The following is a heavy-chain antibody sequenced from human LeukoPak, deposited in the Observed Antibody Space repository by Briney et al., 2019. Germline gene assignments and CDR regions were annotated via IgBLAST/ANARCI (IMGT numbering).Heavy chain of an antibody. V-gene: IGHV1-69*13. CDR1: GGTFSSYA. Sequence: ASVKVSCKASGGTFSSYAISWVRQAPGQGLEWMGGIIPIFGTANYAQKFQGRVTITADESTSTAYMELSSLRSEDTAVYYCARGGTYYDFWSGYYQYYFDYWGQGTLVTVSS. CDR2: IIPIFGTA. D-gene: IGHD3-3*01. J-gene: IGHJ4*02. CDR3: ARGGTYYDFWSGYYQYYFDY.